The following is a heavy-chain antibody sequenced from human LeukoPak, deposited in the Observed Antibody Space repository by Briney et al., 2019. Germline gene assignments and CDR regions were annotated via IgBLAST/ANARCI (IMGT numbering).Heavy chain of an antibody. D-gene: IGHD6-13*01. J-gene: IGHJ6*03. CDR2: IRYDGSNK. CDR3: AKDATAVPGTVYMDV. CDR1: GFTFRSYA. V-gene: IGHV3-30*02. Sequence: PGGSLRLSCAVSGFTFRSYAMKWVRQAPGKGLEWVALIRYDGSNKYYADSVKGRFTISRDNSKNTLYLQMTSLRAEDTALYYCAKDATAVPGTVYMDVWGKGATVTISS.